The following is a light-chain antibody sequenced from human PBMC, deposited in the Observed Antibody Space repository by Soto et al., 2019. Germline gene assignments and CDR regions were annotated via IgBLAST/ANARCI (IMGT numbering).Light chain of an antibody. CDR2: DAS. J-gene: IGKJ4*01. CDR1: QSVSSY. Sequence: EIVLTQSPATLSLSPGERATLSCRASQSVSSYLAWYQQKPGQAPRLLIYDASNRATGIPARFSGSGSGTDFTLTISSLEPEEFAVYYCEQRSNWPPTFGGGTKV. V-gene: IGKV3-11*01. CDR3: EQRSNWPPT.